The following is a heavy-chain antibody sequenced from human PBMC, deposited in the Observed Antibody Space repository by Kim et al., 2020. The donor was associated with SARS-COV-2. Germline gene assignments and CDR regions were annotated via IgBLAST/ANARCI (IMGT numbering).Heavy chain of an antibody. V-gene: IGHV3-53*01. CDR1: GFTVSNSY. CDR2: IYSGGGT. Sequence: GGSLRLSCAASGFTVSNSYMSWVRQAPGKGLEWVSVIYSGGGTNYADSVKGRFTISRDNSKNTVYLQMNSLRAEDTAIYFCARWPQAGAELRGQGTLVTVSS. D-gene: IGHD3-10*01. J-gene: IGHJ4*02. CDR3: ARWPQAGAEL.